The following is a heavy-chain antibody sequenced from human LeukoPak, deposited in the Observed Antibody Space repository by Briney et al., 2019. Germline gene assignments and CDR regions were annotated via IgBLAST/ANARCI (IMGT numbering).Heavy chain of an antibody. CDR1: GGSISSSSYY. CDR2: IYYRGST. D-gene: IGHD2-2*02. J-gene: IGHJ4*02. Sequence: SETLSLTCTVSGGSISSSSYYWGWIRQPPGKGLEWIGSIYYRGSTYYNPSLKSRVTISVDTSKNQFSLKLSSVTAADTAVYYCARLYIVVVPAAIGYFDYWGQGTLVTVSS. CDR3: ARLYIVVVPAAIGYFDY. V-gene: IGHV4-39*01.